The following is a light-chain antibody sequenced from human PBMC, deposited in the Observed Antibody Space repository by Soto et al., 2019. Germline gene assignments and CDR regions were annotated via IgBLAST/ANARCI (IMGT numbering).Light chain of an antibody. CDR2: ETS. Sequence: DIQVTQSPSSLSASVGDRVTITCRASQNIRTYLTWYQQKPGKAPKLLIYETSDLQSGVPSRFSGSGSGTDFTLTITSLQPEDFATYYCQQSFYAPPTVXQGTKVDIK. CDR1: QNIRTY. V-gene: IGKV1-39*01. CDR3: QQSFYAPPT. J-gene: IGKJ1*01.